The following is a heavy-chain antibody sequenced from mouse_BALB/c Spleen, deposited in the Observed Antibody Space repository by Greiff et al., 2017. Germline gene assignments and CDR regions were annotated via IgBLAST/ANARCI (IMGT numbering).Heavy chain of an antibody. D-gene: IGHD1-2*01. CDR1: GYTFTSYW. J-gene: IGHJ2*01. V-gene: IGHV1-7*01. CDR3: ARGRGRLGYFDY. CDR2: INPSTGNT. Sequence: VQLQQSGAELVKPWPSVTMSCTASGYTFTSYWMHWVIQRPGQGLEWIGYINPSTGNTEYNQKFKDKATLTADKSSSTVYMQLSSLTAEDSAVYYCARGRGRLGYFDYWGQGTTVTVSS.